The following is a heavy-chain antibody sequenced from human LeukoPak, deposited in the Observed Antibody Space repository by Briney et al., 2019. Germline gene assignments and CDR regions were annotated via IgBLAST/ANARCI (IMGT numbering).Heavy chain of an antibody. Sequence: GASVKVSCKASGYTFTSYGISWVRQAPGQGLEWMGWISAYNGNTNYAQKLQGRVTMTTDTSTSTDYMELRSLRSDDTAVYYCARDACFASSTSCYQNAFDIWGQGTMVTVSS. D-gene: IGHD2-2*01. V-gene: IGHV1-18*01. CDR3: ARDACFASSTSCYQNAFDI. J-gene: IGHJ3*02. CDR2: ISAYNGNT. CDR1: GYTFTSYG.